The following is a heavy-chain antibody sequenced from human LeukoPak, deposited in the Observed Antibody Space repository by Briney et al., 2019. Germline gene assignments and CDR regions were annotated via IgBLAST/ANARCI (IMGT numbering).Heavy chain of an antibody. CDR3: ARWDTDWFGP. CDR1: GGSISSYY. D-gene: IGHD1-26*01. Sequence: SETLSLTCTVSGGSISSYYWSWIRQPPGKGLEWIGYIYYSGSTNYNPSLKSRVTISVDTSKNQFSLKPSSVTAADTAVYYCARWDTDWFGPWGQGTLVTVSS. V-gene: IGHV4-59*01. CDR2: IYYSGST. J-gene: IGHJ5*02.